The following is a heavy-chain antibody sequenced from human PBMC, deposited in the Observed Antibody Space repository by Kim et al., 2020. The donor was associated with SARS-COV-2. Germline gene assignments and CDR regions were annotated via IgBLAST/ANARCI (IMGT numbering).Heavy chain of an antibody. D-gene: IGHD4-17*01. CDR2: IYYSGST. CDR1: GGSISSGGYY. CDR3: ARAPFPYGDYGGFDY. V-gene: IGHV4-31*03. Sequence: SETLSLTCTVSGGSISSGGYYWSWIRQHPGKGLEWIGYIYYSGSTYYNPSLKSRVTISVDTSKNQFSLKLSSVTAADTAVYYCARAPFPYGDYGGFDYWGQGTLVTVSS. J-gene: IGHJ4*02.